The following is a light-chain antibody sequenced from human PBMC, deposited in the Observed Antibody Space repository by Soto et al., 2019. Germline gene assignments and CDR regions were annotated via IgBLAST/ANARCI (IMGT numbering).Light chain of an antibody. CDR2: SNN. CDR3: AAWYDSLSGQTWV. J-gene: IGLJ3*02. CDR1: STDIGINT. V-gene: IGLV1-44*01. Sequence: QAVVTQPPSASGSPGQRVTISCSGTSTDIGINTVNWYQQHPGTAPKLLMYSNNQRSPGVPDRFFASDSGTSASLAISGLQTEDEADDYCAAWYDSLSGQTWVFGGGTKVTVL.